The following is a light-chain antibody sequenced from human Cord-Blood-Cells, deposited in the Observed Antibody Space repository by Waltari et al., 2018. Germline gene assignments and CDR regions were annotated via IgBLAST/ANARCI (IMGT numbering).Light chain of an antibody. CDR2: DVS. CDR3: CSYAGSYTVV. V-gene: IGLV2-11*01. Sequence: QSALTQPRSVSGSPGQSVTISCTGTTSAVCGANYVSWYQPHPGTAPKLMIYDVSKRPSGVPDRFSGSKSGNTASLTISGLQAEDEADYYCCSYAGSYTVVFGGGTKLPVL. J-gene: IGLJ2*01. CDR1: TSAVCGANY.